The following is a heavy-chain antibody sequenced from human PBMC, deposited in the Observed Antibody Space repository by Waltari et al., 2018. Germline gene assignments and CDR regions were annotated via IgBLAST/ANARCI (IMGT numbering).Heavy chain of an antibody. CDR3: ARSRQAVSNYYYYYGMDV. CDR2: IIPNFGTA. D-gene: IGHD3-16*01. Sequence: QVQLVQSGAEVKKPGSSVKVSCTASGGTFSSYAISWVRQAPGQGLAWMGGIIPNFGTANDEQKFQGRVTITADESTSTAYMELSSLRSEDTAVYYCARSRQAVSNYYYYYGMDVWGQGTTVTVSS. V-gene: IGHV1-69*01. J-gene: IGHJ6*02. CDR1: GGTFSSYA.